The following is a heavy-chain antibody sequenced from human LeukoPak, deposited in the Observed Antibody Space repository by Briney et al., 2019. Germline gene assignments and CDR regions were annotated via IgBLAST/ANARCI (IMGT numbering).Heavy chain of an antibody. CDR1: GFTFSSYG. V-gene: IGHV3-23*01. CDR3: AKDLQRGVIVWSYFDY. CDR2: ISGSGGST. D-gene: IGHD3-10*01. Sequence: GGSLRLSCAASGFTFSSYGMSWVRQAQGKGLEWVSAISGSGGSTYYADSVKGRFTISRDNSKNTLYLQMNSLRAEDTAVYYCAKDLQRGVIVWSYFDYWGQGTLVTVSS. J-gene: IGHJ4*02.